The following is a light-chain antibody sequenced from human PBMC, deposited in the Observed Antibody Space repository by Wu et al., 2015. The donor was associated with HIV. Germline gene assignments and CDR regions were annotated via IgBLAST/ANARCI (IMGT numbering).Light chain of an antibody. CDR2: AAS. V-gene: IGKV1-12*01. CDR1: QGIGSW. J-gene: IGKJ2*01. CDR3: QQSNSVPHT. Sequence: DIQMTQSPSSVSASVGDRVTITCQASQGIGSWLGWYQQKLGKAPKLLIYAASNLQSGVPSRFSGSGSGTDFTLTISSLQPEDFATYYCQQSNSVPHTFGQGTKLEMK.